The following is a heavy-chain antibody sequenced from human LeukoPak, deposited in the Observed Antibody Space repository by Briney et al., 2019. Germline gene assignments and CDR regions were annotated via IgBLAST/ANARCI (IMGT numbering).Heavy chain of an antibody. D-gene: IGHD3-3*02. CDR2: ISRDGGRT. J-gene: IGHJ4*02. Sequence: GGSLRLSCAASGFAFSTYWIHWVRQAPGKGLVWVSSISRDGGRTYYADSVKGRFTISRDNAKNTLYLQMNSLRAEDTAVFYCARDEGSEVPSIRGFDFWGQGTLVTVSS. CDR3: ARDEGSEVPSIRGFDF. CDR1: GFAFSTYW. V-gene: IGHV3-74*01.